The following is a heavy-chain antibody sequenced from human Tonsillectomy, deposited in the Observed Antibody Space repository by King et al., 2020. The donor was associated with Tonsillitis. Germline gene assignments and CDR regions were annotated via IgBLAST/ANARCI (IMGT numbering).Heavy chain of an antibody. Sequence: VQLVESGGGLVQPGRSLRLSCAASGFTFDDYAMHWVRQAPWKGLEWVSGISWNSGSIGYAYSVKGRFTISRDNAKNSLYLQMNSLRAVDTALYYCAKDFAADGSEFDYWGQGTLVTVSS. CDR1: GFTFDDYA. CDR3: AKDFAADGSEFDY. V-gene: IGHV3-9*01. D-gene: IGHD3-10*01. CDR2: ISWNSGSI. J-gene: IGHJ4*02.